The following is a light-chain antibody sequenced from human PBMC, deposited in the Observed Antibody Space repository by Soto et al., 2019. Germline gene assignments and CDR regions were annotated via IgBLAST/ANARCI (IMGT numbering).Light chain of an antibody. CDR2: WAS. Sequence: DIVMTQSPDSLAVSLGERATINCKSSQSVLYSSNNKNYLAWYQQKPGQPPKLLIYWASTRESGVPDRFSGSGSGTDFTLTISSLQAEDVAVYYFQQYYSTPAFGQWTKVEIK. V-gene: IGKV4-1*01. CDR1: QSVLYSSNNKNY. J-gene: IGKJ1*01. CDR3: QQYYSTPA.